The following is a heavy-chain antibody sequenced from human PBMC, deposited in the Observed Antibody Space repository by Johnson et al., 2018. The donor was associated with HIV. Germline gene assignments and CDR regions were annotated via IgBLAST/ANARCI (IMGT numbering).Heavy chain of an antibody. V-gene: IGHV3-30*04. CDR2: ISYDGSNT. J-gene: IGHJ3*02. CDR3: ARGANSGSYFGAFDI. D-gene: IGHD1-26*01. CDR1: KFTFNSYT. Sequence: QEQLVESGGGVVQPGRSLRLSCAASKFTFNSYTLHWVRQAPGKGLEWVAVISYDGSNTYYADSVKGRFTISRDNSKNTLYLQMNSLRAEDTAVYYCARGANSGSYFGAFDIWGQGTMVTVSS.